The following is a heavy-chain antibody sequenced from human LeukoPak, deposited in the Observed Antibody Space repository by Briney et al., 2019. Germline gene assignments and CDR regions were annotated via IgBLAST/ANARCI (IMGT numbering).Heavy chain of an antibody. CDR3: ATSSSSVGDYYYYMDV. J-gene: IGHJ6*03. D-gene: IGHD6-6*01. V-gene: IGHV3-23*01. CDR1: GFTFSSYA. Sequence: GGSLRLSCAASGFTFSSYAMSWVRQAPGKGLEWVSAISGSGGSTYYADSVKGRFTISRDNSKNTLYLQMNSLRAEDTAVYYCATSSSSVGDYYYYMDVWGKGTTVTVSS. CDR2: ISGSGGST.